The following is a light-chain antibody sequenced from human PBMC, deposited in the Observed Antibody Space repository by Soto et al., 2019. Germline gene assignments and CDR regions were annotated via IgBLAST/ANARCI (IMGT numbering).Light chain of an antibody. Sequence: IVMTQSPATLSVSPGERATLSCRASQSINSNLAWYQQKPGQAPRLLMFRASIRATGFPARFSGSGSGTEFNITISSLQSEDSAIYYCQQYNNWPRPTFGGGTKVEIK. CDR2: RAS. CDR3: QQYNNWPRPT. CDR1: QSINSN. J-gene: IGKJ4*01. V-gene: IGKV3-15*01.